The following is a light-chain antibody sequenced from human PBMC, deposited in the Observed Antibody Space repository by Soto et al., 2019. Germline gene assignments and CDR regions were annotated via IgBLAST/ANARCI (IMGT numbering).Light chain of an antibody. CDR3: SSYSGSNNDV. V-gene: IGLV2-8*01. Sequence: QSALTQPPSASGSPGQSVTISCTGTSSDVGGYNYVSWYQQHPGKAPKLMIYDVSNRPSGVPDRFSGSKSGNTASLTVSGLQDEDEADYYCSSYSGSNNDVFGTGTKLTVL. CDR1: SSDVGGYNY. CDR2: DVS. J-gene: IGLJ1*01.